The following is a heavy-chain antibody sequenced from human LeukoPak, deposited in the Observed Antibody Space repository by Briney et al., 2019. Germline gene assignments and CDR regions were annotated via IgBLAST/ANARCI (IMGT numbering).Heavy chain of an antibody. CDR1: GYTFTSYG. J-gene: IGHJ4*02. CDR3: ARDKGYDSSGYGIDY. CDR2: ISAYNGNT. V-gene: IGHV1-18*01. D-gene: IGHD3-22*01. Sequence: ASVKVSCKASGYTFTSYGISWVRQAPGQGLEWMGWISAYNGNTNYAQKLQGRVTMTTDTSTSTAYMELRSLRSDDTAVYYCARDKGYDSSGYGIDYWGQGTLVTVSS.